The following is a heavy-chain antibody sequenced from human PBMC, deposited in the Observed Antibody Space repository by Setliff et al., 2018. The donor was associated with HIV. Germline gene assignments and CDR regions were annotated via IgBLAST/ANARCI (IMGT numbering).Heavy chain of an antibody. D-gene: IGHD3-22*01. Sequence: SETLSLTCTVSGGSISSYYWSWIRQPPGKGLEWIGYTYTSGSTNYNPSLKSRVTISVDTSKNQFSLKLSSVTAADTAVYYCARGLSFYDPGGFDYWGQGTQVTVSS. V-gene: IGHV4-4*09. CDR3: ARGLSFYDPGGFDY. J-gene: IGHJ4*02. CDR2: TYTSGST. CDR1: GGSISSYY.